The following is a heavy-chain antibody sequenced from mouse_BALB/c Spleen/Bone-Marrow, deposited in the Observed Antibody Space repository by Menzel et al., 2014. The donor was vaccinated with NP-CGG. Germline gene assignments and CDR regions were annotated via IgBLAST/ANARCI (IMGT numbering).Heavy chain of an antibody. Sequence: EVKVVDSGGGLVKPGGSLKLSCAASGFTFSSYTMSWVHQTPEKRLEWVATITSGGGYTYYPDSVKGRFTISRDNAKSTLYLQMSSLKSEDTAMYYCTRDLYDGYSYYAMDYWGQGTSVTVSS. CDR2: ITSGGGYT. J-gene: IGHJ4*01. CDR1: GFTFSSYT. V-gene: IGHV5-6-4*01. CDR3: TRDLYDGYSYYAMDY. D-gene: IGHD2-3*01.